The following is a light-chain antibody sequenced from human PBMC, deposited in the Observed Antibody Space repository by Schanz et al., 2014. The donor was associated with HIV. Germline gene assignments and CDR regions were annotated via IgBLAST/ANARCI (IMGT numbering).Light chain of an antibody. V-gene: IGLV1-44*01. CDR1: SSNIGNNY. J-gene: IGLJ2*01. CDR3: AAWDDSLNGVV. Sequence: QSVLTQPPSVSAAPGQKVTISCSGSSSNIGNNYVSWYRHLPGTAPKLLISGNNNRPSGVPDRFSGSKSGTSASLAISGLQSEDEADYFCAAWDDSLNGVVFGGGTKLTVL. CDR2: GNN.